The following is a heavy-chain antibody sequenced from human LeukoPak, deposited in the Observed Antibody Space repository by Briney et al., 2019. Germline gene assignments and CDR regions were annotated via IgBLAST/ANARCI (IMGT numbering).Heavy chain of an antibody. Sequence: GASVKVSCKASGYTFTDYYMHWVRQAPGQGLEWMGWINPNSGGTNYAQKFQGRVTMTRDTSISTAYMELTRLTSDDTADYYCARESSLNYWGQGTLVTVSS. CDR2: INPNSGGT. CDR1: GYTFTDYY. J-gene: IGHJ4*02. V-gene: IGHV1-2*02. CDR3: ARESSLNY.